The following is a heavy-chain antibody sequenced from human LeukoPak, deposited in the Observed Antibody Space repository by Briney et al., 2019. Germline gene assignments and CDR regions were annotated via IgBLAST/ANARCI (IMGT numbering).Heavy chain of an antibody. CDR3: ARQGDFWSGYYTSLTEDNDY. D-gene: IGHD3-3*01. CDR2: INPSGGST. CDR1: GYTFTSYY. J-gene: IGHJ4*02. Sequence: ASVKVSCKASGYTFTSYYMHWVRQAPGQGLEWMGIINPSGGSTSYAQKFQGRVTMTRDTSTSTVYMELSSLRSEDTAVYYCARQGDFWSGYYTSLTEDNDYWGQGTLVTVSS. V-gene: IGHV1-46*01.